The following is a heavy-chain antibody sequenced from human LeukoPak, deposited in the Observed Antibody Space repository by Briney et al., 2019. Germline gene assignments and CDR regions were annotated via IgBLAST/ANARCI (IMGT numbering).Heavy chain of an antibody. CDR2: INPNSGGT. V-gene: IGHV1-2*02. J-gene: IGHJ4*02. CDR3: ARGPYDYVWGSYRRDYFDY. CDR1: GYTFTGYY. D-gene: IGHD3-16*02. Sequence: ASVKVSCKASGYTFTGYYMHWVRQAPGQGLEWMGWINPNSGGTNYAQKFQGRFTISRDNAKKSLYLQMNSLRAEDTAVYYCARGPYDYVWGSYRRDYFDYWGQGTLVTVSS.